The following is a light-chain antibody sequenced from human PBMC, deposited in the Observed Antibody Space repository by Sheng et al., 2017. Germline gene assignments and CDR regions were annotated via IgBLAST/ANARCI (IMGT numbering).Light chain of an antibody. CDR1: QSVSSSY. V-gene: IGKV3D-20*02. CDR2: ATS. CDR3: QQRSRDNT. J-gene: IGKJ2*01. Sequence: EIVLTQSPGTLSLSPGERATLSCRASQSVSSSYLAWYQQKPGQAPRLLIYATSHRATGIPDRFSGDGSGTDFTLTISRLEPEDFAVYYCQQRSRDNTFGQGTKLEIK.